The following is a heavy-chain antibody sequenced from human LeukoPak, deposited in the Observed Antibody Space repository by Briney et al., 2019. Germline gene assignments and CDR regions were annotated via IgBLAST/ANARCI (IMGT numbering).Heavy chain of an antibody. Sequence: GGSLRLSCAASGFTFSDYWMSWVRQAPGKGLEWVANIRQDGSDKQYVDSIKGRFTISRDNAKNTLYLQMDSLRVEDTAFYYCARFSRVQSSFWGQGTLVTVSS. V-gene: IGHV3-7*01. CDR2: IRQDGSDK. J-gene: IGHJ4*02. CDR1: GFTFSDYW. D-gene: IGHD4/OR15-4a*01. CDR3: ARFSRVQSSF.